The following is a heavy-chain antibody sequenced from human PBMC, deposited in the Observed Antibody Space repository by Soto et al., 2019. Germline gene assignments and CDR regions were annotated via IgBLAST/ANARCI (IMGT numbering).Heavy chain of an antibody. V-gene: IGHV3-21*01. D-gene: IGHD3-10*01. Sequence: PGGSLRLSCAASGFTFSSYSMNWVRQAPGKGLEWVSSISSSSSYICYADSVKGRFTISRDNAKNSLYLQMNSLRAEDTAVYYCGRGAGPLALWFGESKEGYYYYYYGMDVWGQGTTVTVSS. CDR2: ISSSSSYI. CDR1: GFTFSSYS. J-gene: IGHJ6*02. CDR3: GRGAGPLALWFGESKEGYYYYYYGMDV.